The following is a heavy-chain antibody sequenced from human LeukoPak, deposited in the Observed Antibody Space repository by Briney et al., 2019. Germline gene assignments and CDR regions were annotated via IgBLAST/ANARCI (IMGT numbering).Heavy chain of an antibody. J-gene: IGHJ5*02. Sequence: PGGSLRLSCAASGFTFNRYAMSWVRQAPGKGLEWVSAISGTADATYYADSVKGRFTISRDNSKNTLYLQMNSLRAEDTAVYYCARAEEYLPNHWGQGTLVTVSS. CDR2: ISGTADAT. D-gene: IGHD2/OR15-2a*01. CDR3: ARAEEYLPNH. CDR1: GFTFNRYA. V-gene: IGHV3-23*01.